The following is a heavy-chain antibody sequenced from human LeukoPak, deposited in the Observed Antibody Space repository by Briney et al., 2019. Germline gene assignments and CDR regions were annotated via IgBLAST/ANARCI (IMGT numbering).Heavy chain of an antibody. V-gene: IGHV3-23*01. CDR1: GFTFSSYA. CDR2: ISGSGGST. D-gene: IGHD1-26*01. Sequence: GGSLRLSCAASGFTFSSYAMSWVRQAPGKGLEWVSAISGSGGSTYYAGSVKGRFTISRDNSKNTLYLQMNSLRAEDTAVYYCANDRGAEGWFDPWGQGTLVTVSS. CDR3: ANDRGAEGWFDP. J-gene: IGHJ5*02.